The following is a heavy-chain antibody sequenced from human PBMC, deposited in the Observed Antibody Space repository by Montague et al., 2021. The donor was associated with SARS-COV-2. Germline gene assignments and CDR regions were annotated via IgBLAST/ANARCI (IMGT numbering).Heavy chain of an antibody. CDR3: ARAERGSCGDGNCYQYFFNY. Sequence: CAISGDSVSTNSGTWNWVRLSPSRGLEWLGRTYYRSGWYSDYSVYVKSRISINPDTSKNQFSLQLNSVTPEDTAVYYCARAERGSCGDGNCYQYFFNYWGQGTLVTVSS. V-gene: IGHV6-1*01. J-gene: IGHJ4*02. CDR1: GDSVSTNSGT. CDR2: TYYRSGWYS. D-gene: IGHD2-15*01.